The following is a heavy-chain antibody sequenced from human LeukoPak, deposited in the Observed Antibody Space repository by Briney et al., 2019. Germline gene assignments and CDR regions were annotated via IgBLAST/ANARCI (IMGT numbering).Heavy chain of an antibody. CDR1: GFTFSSYA. Sequence: GGSLRLSCAASGFTFSSYAMSWVRQAPGKGLEWVSAISGSGGSTYYADSVKGRFTISRDNSKNTLYLQMNSLRAEDTAVYYCAKAGLVPYYYYTDVWGKGTTVTVSS. D-gene: IGHD6-6*01. CDR3: AKAGLVPYYYYTDV. J-gene: IGHJ6*03. V-gene: IGHV3-23*01. CDR2: ISGSGGST.